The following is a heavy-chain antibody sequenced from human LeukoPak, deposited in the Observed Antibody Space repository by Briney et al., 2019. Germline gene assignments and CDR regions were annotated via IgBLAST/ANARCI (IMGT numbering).Heavy chain of an antibody. D-gene: IGHD5-18*01. CDR1: GGSISSYY. CDR3: ARGGYSYGYGFDY. J-gene: IGHJ4*02. V-gene: IGHV4-59*01. Sequence: SETLSLTCTVSGGSISSYYWSWIRQPPGKGLEWIGYIYYSGSTNYNPSLKSRVTISVDTSKNQSSLKLSSVTAADTAVYYCARGGYSYGYGFDYWGQGTLVTVSS. CDR2: IYYSGST.